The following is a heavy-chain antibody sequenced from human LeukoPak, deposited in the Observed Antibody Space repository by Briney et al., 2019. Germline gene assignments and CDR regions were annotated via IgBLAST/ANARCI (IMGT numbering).Heavy chain of an antibody. D-gene: IGHD5-12*01. J-gene: IGHJ4*02. CDR2: ISYDGSNK. CDR1: GFTFSSYG. Sequence: GGSLRLSCAASGFTFSSYGMHWVRQAPGKGLEWVAVISYDGSNKYYADSVKGRFTISRDNSKNTLYLQMNSPRAEDTAVYYCGSGFYFDYWGQGTLVTVSS. V-gene: IGHV3-30*03. CDR3: GSGFYFDY.